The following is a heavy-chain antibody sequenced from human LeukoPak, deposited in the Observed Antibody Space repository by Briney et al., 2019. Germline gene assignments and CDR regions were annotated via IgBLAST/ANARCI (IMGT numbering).Heavy chain of an antibody. Sequence: ASVKVSCKASGGTFSSYAISWVRQAPGQGLEWMGGIIPIFGTANYAQKFQGRVTITADESTSTAYMELSSLRSEDTAVYYCAREGAQTPYYFDYWGQGTLVTVSS. D-gene: IGHD1-26*01. CDR1: GGTFSSYA. V-gene: IGHV1-69*13. CDR2: IIPIFGTA. CDR3: AREGAQTPYYFDY. J-gene: IGHJ4*02.